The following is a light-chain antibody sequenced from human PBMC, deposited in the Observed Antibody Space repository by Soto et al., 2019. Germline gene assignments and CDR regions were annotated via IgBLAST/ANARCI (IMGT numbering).Light chain of an antibody. V-gene: IGLV2-8*01. Sequence: QSVLTQPPSASGSPGQSVTISCTGTSSDVGGYNYVSWYQQYPGKVPKLMIYEVNKRPSGVPDRFSGSKSGNTASLTVSGLQAEDEADYYCTSYEGGNNVFGTGTKLTVL. J-gene: IGLJ1*01. CDR1: SSDVGGYNY. CDR2: EVN. CDR3: TSYEGGNNV.